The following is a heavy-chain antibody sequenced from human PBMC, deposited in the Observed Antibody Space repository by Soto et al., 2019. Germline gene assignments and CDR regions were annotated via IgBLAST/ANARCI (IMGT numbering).Heavy chain of an antibody. J-gene: IGHJ4*02. CDR1: GFTFSSYS. CDR3: AKKVNPGSWIQYFDY. D-gene: IGHD3-10*01. Sequence: GGSLRLSCAASGFTFSSYSMSWVRQAPGKGLEWVSGFRSSGDDGTTYYADSVKGRFTISRDNSKNTLFLQMNSLRAEDTAIYYCAKKVNPGSWIQYFDYWDQGALVTVSS. CDR2: FRSSGDDGTT. V-gene: IGHV3-23*01.